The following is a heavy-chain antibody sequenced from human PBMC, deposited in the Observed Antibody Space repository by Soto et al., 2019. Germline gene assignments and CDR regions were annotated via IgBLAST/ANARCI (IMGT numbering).Heavy chain of an antibody. D-gene: IGHD1-20*01. CDR3: ARGITGTVTYYYGLDV. J-gene: IGHJ6*02. CDR1: GYSFSSYG. CDR2: IIPIFGTA. Sequence: SVKVSCKASGYSFSSYGISWVRQAPGQGLEWMGGIIPIFGTADYAQKFHGRVTITADESTSTAYMELSSLRSEDTAVYYCARGITGTVTYYYGLDVWGQGTTVTVSS. V-gene: IGHV1-69*13.